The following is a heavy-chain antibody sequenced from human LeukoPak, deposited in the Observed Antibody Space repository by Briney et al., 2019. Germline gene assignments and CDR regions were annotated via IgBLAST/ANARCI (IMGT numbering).Heavy chain of an antibody. Sequence: SETLSLTCTVSGGSISSGSYYWSWIRQPAGKGLEWIGRIYTSGSTNYNPSLKSRVTISVDASKNQFSLKLSSVTAADTAVYYCARGLRGGVTCYYDSSGYFDYWGQGTLVTVSS. D-gene: IGHD3-22*01. J-gene: IGHJ4*02. CDR3: ARGLRGGVTCYYDSSGYFDY. CDR2: IYTSGST. V-gene: IGHV4-61*02. CDR1: GGSISSGSYY.